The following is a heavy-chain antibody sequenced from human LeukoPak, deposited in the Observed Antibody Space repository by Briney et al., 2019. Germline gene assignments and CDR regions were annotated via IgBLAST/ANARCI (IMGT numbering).Heavy chain of an antibody. Sequence: GGSLRLSCAASGFAVSSNYMSWVRQAPGKGLEWVANIKQDGSKKSYVDSVKGRFTISRDNAKNSLYLQMNSLRAEDTAIYYCTRVGYIDEGIDYWGQGTLVTVSS. J-gene: IGHJ4*02. V-gene: IGHV3-7*04. CDR2: IKQDGSKK. CDR1: GFAVSSNY. D-gene: IGHD5-24*01. CDR3: TRVGYIDEGIDY.